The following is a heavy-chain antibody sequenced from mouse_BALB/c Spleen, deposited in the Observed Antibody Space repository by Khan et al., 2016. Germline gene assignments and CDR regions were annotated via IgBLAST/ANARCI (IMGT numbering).Heavy chain of an antibody. J-gene: IGHJ4*01. D-gene: IGHD2-1*01. CDR1: GFDFSRYW. V-gene: IGHV4-2*02. Sequence: EVKLLESGGGLVQPGGSLNLSCAASGFDFSRYWMSWARQAPGKGQEWIGEINPGSSTINYTPSLKDKFIISRDNAKNTLYLQMSKVRSEDTALYYCARIGNYDAMDYWGQGTSVTVSS. CDR2: INPGSSTI. CDR3: ARIGNYDAMDY.